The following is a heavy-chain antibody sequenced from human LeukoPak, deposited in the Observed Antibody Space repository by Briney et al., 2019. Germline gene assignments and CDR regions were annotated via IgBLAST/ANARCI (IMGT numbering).Heavy chain of an antibody. V-gene: IGHV3-30*01. Sequence: GGSLRLSCAASGFTFGSYSMHWVRQAPGKGLEWLSVISNDGGNQYYADSVKGRFTISRDNSKNTLYLQMNSLTTEDTAVYYCARDLRYYYATNGDYWGQGTLVTVSS. CDR3: ARDLRYYYATNGDY. D-gene: IGHD3-22*01. CDR2: ISNDGGNQ. CDR1: GFTFGSYS. J-gene: IGHJ4*02.